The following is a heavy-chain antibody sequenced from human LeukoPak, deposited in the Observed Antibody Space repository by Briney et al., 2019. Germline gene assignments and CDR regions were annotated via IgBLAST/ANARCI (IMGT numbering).Heavy chain of an antibody. CDR3: ARGNDYGDYVGIYFDY. CDR2: IKQDGSEK. CDR1: GFTLNNYW. D-gene: IGHD4-17*01. V-gene: IGHV3-7*01. Sequence: PGGSLRLSCAASGFTLNNYWMSWVRQAPGKGLEWVANIKQDGSEKYYVDSVRGRFTISRDNAKNSFYLQMNSLRAEDTAVYHCARGNDYGDYVGIYFDYWGQGTLVTVSS. J-gene: IGHJ4*02.